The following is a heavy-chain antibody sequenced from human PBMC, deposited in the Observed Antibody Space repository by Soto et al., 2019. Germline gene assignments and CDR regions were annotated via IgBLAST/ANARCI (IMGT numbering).Heavy chain of an antibody. D-gene: IGHD1-26*01. CDR2: INAGNGNT. CDR3: ARGGSLDWYFYL. V-gene: IGHV1-3*01. CDR1: GYTFTSYA. J-gene: IGHJ2*01. Sequence: QVQLVQSGAEVKKPGASVKVSCKASGYTFTSYAMHWVRQAPGQRLEWMGWINAGNGNTKYSQKFQGRDTITRDTAASKAYMELSSLQSEDTAVYYCARGGSLDWYFYLWGRGTLVTVSS.